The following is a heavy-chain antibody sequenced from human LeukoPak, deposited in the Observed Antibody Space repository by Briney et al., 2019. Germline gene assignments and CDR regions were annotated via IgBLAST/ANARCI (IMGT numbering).Heavy chain of an antibody. J-gene: IGHJ6*03. CDR2: ISGSGGST. CDR3: TTQAYDSSGYYFFPSYYYYYYMDV. CDR1: GFTFSNYA. Sequence: PGGSLRLSCAASGFTFSNYAMSWVRQAPGKGLEWVSAISGSGGSTYYADSVKGRFTISRDNSKNTLYLQMNSLKTEDTAVYYCTTQAYDSSGYYFFPSYYYYYYMDVWGKGTTVTVSS. D-gene: IGHD3-22*01. V-gene: IGHV3-23*01.